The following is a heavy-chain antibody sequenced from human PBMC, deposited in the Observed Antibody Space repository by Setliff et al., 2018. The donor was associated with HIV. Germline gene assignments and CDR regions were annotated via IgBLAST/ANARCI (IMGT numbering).Heavy chain of an antibody. CDR2: IYHTGST. CDR3: ARIFGDQGYYYGMDV. J-gene: IGHJ6*02. D-gene: IGHD3-3*01. V-gene: IGHV4-39*07. Sequence: PSETLSLTCTVSGGSINSISYYWGWIRQPPGNGLEWIGSIYHTGSTYYKPSLKSRVTISVDTSKNQFSLRLSSVIAADTAVYYCARIFGDQGYYYGMDVWGQGTTVTVSS. CDR1: GGSINSISYY.